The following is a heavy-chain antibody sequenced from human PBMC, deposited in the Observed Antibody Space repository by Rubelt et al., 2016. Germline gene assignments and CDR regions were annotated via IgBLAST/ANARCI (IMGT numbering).Heavy chain of an antibody. CDR2: IYYSGST. V-gene: IGHV4-39*07. D-gene: IGHD2-2*01. CDR1: GGSISSSSYY. J-gene: IGHJ5*02. CDR3: ARDLLGCSSTSCYGDWFDP. Sequence: TVSGGSISSSSYYWGWIRQPPGKGLEWIGSIYYSGSTYYNPSLKSRVTISVDTSKNQFSLKLSSVTAADTAVYYCARDLLGCSSTSCYGDWFDPWGQGTLVTVSS.